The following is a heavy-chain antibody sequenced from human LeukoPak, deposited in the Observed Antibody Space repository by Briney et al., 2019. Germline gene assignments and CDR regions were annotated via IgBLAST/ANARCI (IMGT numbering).Heavy chain of an antibody. CDR2: MNPNSGNT. J-gene: IGHJ6*03. V-gene: IGHV1-8*03. D-gene: IGHD5-24*01. Sequence: ASVKVSCKASGYTFTSYDINWVRQATGQGLEWMGWMNPNSGNTGYAQKFQGRVTITRNTSISTAYMELSSLRSEDTAVYYCARDVVEMATTRVYYYMDVWGKGTTVTGSS. CDR1: GYTFTSYD. CDR3: ARDVVEMATTRVYYYMDV.